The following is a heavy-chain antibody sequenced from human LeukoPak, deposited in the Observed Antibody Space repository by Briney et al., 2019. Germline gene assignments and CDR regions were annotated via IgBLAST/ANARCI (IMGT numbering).Heavy chain of an antibody. D-gene: IGHD3-22*01. Sequence: SETLSLTCTVSCGSISSYYWSWIRQPPGKGLEWIGYIYYSGSTNYNPSLKSRVTISVDTSKNQFSLKLSSVTAADTAVYYCARGSDSSGYSSYYYYYYMDVWGKGTTVTVSS. V-gene: IGHV4-59*01. CDR2: IYYSGST. CDR1: CGSISSYY. J-gene: IGHJ6*03. CDR3: ARGSDSSGYSSYYYYYYMDV.